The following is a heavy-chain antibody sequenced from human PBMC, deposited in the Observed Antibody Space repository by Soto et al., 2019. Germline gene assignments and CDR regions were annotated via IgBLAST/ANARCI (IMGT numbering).Heavy chain of an antibody. CDR3: ARSRDTSYPSDYYYGMDV. CDR1: GGSFSSYA. J-gene: IGHJ6*02. V-gene: IGHV1-69*01. CDR2: IIPMFGSADSAT. D-gene: IGHD3-16*02. Sequence: QVQLVQSGAEVKKPGSSVKVSCQASGGSFSSYALSWVRQVPGQGLEWMGRIIPMFGSADSATNYAQSFQGRVTITADDSTNTAYMELSNLRSEDTAVYYCARSRDTSYPSDYYYGMDVWGQGTTVTVSS.